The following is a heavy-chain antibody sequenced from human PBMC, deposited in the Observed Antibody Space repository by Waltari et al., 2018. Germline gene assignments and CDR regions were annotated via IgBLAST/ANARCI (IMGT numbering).Heavy chain of an antibody. CDR3: AKIYTSGSYYVGAFDI. Sequence: QVQLVESGGGVVQPGRSLRLSCAASGFTFSIYGMHWVRQAPGKGLEWVAVIWYDGSNKYYADSVKGRFTISRDNSKNTLYLQMNSLRAEDTAVYYCAKIYTSGSYYVGAFDIWGQGTMVTVSS. CDR1: GFTFSIYG. CDR2: IWYDGSNK. J-gene: IGHJ3*02. V-gene: IGHV3-33*06. D-gene: IGHD1-26*01.